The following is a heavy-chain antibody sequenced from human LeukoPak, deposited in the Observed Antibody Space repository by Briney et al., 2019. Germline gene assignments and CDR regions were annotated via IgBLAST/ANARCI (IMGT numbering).Heavy chain of an antibody. D-gene: IGHD3-22*01. CDR1: GVTFSSYG. CDR3: AKDPRQDTSSGYYLDY. J-gene: IGHJ4*02. CDR2: ILYVGSNK. Sequence: GSLRLSCAASGVTFSSYGMSWVRQAPGKGLEWVAFILYVGSNKYYADTAKGRFTICRDNSKNTLYLKMNRLRAEDTAVYYCAKDPRQDTSSGYYLDYWGQGTLVTVSS. V-gene: IGHV3-30*02.